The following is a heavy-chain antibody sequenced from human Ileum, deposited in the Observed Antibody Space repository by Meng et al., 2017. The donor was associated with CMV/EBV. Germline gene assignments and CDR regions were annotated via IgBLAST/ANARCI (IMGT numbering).Heavy chain of an antibody. V-gene: IGHV3-11*04. CDR2: ISLSGNNI. J-gene: IGHJ4*02. CDR3: APGGGLTRIDY. D-gene: IGHD3-9*01. Sequence: GGTLRLSCAASGFTFSDYYINWIRQVPGKGLEWISYISLSGNNIFYADSVKGRFTVSRDNSKNSLYLQMNSLRAEDAAVYYCAPGGGLTRIDYWGQGTLVTVSS. CDR1: GFTFSDYY.